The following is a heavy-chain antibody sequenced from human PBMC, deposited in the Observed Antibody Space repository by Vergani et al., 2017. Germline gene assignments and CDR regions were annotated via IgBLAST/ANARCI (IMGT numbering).Heavy chain of an antibody. V-gene: IGHV3-21*01. CDR3: ARDAMVRGVRTHIGY. CDR2: ISSSSYI. Sequence: VQLVESGGGLVKPGGSLRLSCAASGFTFSSYSMNWVRQAPGKGLEWVSSISSSSYIYYADSVKGRFTISRDNAKNSLYLQMNSLRAEDTAVYYCARDAMVRGVRTHIGYWGQGTLVTVSS. D-gene: IGHD3-10*01. CDR1: GFTFSSYS. J-gene: IGHJ4*02.